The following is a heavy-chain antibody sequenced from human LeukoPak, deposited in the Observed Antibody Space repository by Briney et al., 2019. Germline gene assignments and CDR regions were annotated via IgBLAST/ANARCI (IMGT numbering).Heavy chain of an antibody. J-gene: IGHJ4*02. Sequence: GGSLRLSCAASGFTFSDYYMSWIRQAPGKGLEWVSYISSSGSTIYYADSVRGRFTISRDNAKNSLYLQMNSLRAEDTAVYYCARGQYDYVWGSYRYTAAFDYWGQGTLVTVSS. D-gene: IGHD3-16*02. CDR2: ISSSGSTI. CDR1: GFTFSDYY. CDR3: ARGQYDYVWGSYRYTAAFDY. V-gene: IGHV3-11*04.